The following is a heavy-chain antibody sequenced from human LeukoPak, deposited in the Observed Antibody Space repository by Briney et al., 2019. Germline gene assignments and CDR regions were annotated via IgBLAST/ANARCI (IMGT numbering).Heavy chain of an antibody. V-gene: IGHV3-30*02. J-gene: IGHJ4*02. CDR1: GFTFSSTG. D-gene: IGHD1-14*01. CDR2: IRYDGNNK. CDR3: ARTYNPDY. Sequence: GGSLRLSCTASGFTFSSTGMHWVRQAPGKGLEWVSYIRYDGNNKYYGDSVKGRLTVSKDNSKNTLYLQMNSLRVEDTAVYYCARTYNPDYWGQGTLVTVSS.